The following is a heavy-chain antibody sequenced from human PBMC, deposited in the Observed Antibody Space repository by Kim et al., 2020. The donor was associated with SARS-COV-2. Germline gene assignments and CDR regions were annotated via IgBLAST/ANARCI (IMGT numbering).Heavy chain of an antibody. V-gene: IGHV4-30-2*01. CDR3: ARAPGIRGVIFAFDI. CDR2: IYHSGST. Sequence: SETLSLTCAVSGGFISSGVYSWNWIRQPPGKGLEWIGYIYHSGSTYYKPSLKSRVTISVDRSKNQFSLKLSSVTAADTAVYYCARAPGIRGVIFAFDIWGQGTMVTVSS. D-gene: IGHD3-10*01. J-gene: IGHJ3*02. CDR1: GGFISSGVYS.